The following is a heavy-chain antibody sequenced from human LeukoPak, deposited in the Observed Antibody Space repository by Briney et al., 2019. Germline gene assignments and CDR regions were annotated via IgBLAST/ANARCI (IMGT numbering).Heavy chain of an antibody. CDR3: ARVRWFGELSSDY. CDR1: GYSISSGYY. D-gene: IGHD3-10*01. J-gene: IGHJ4*02. Sequence: PSETLSLTCAVSGYSISSGYYWGWIRQPPGKGLEWIGSIYHSGSTNYNPSLKSRVTISVDTSKNQFSLKLSSVTAADTAVYYCARVRWFGELSSDYWGQGTLVTVSS. V-gene: IGHV4-38-2*01. CDR2: IYHSGST.